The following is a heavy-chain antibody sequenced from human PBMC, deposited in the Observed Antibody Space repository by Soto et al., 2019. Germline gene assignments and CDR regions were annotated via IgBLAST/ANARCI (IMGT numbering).Heavy chain of an antibody. CDR2: IRSKANSYAT. V-gene: IGHV3-73*01. CDR3: TLGPEAPGINFYFDY. CDR1: GFTFSCSS. D-gene: IGHD1-20*01. Sequence: GGSMRLSCAASGFTFSCSSMHWVRQASGKGLEWVGRIRSKANSYATAYAASVKGRFTISRDDSKNTAYLQMNSLKTEDTAVYYCTLGPEAPGINFYFDYWGQGTLVTVSS. J-gene: IGHJ4*02.